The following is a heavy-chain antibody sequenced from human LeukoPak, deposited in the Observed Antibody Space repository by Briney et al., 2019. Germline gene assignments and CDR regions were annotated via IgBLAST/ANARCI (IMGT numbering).Heavy chain of an antibody. Sequence: SETLSLTCTVSGGSISSGGYYWSWIRQHPGKGLEWIGYIYYSGSTHYNPSLKSRLTISVDTSKNQFSLKLSSVTAADTAVYYCARGNSYGFEYWGQGTLVTVSS. J-gene: IGHJ4*02. V-gene: IGHV4-31*03. CDR1: GGSISSGGYY. CDR3: ARGNSYGFEY. D-gene: IGHD5-18*01. CDR2: IYYSGST.